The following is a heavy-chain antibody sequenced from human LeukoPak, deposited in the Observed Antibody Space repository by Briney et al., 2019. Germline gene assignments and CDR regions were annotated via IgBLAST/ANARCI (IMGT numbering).Heavy chain of an antibody. V-gene: IGHV1-8*01. CDR3: ARGSYSSSSPYYYYYYMDV. D-gene: IGHD6-13*01. CDR2: MNPNSGNT. J-gene: IGHJ6*03. Sequence: ASVKVSCKASGYTFTSYDINWVRQATGQGLEWMGWMNPNSGNTGYAQKFQGRVTMTRNTSISTAYMELSSLRSEDTAVYYCARGSYSSSSPYYYYYYMDVWGKGTTVTISS. CDR1: GYTFTSYD.